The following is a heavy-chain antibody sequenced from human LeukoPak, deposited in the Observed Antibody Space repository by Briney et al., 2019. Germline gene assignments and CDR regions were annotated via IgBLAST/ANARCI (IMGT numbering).Heavy chain of an antibody. CDR2: IFYNGGP. J-gene: IGHJ3*02. V-gene: IGHV4-39*07. CDR1: GDSITNSNYY. D-gene: IGHD1-26*01. Sequence: SETLSLTCTASGDSITNSNYYWGWVRQSPGRGLEWLGNIFYNGGPYYNPSFKSRVAISVDTSKNHFSLTLNAVTAADTAVYYCASYSGVYSAFEIWSQGTLVIVSS. CDR3: ASYSGVYSAFEI.